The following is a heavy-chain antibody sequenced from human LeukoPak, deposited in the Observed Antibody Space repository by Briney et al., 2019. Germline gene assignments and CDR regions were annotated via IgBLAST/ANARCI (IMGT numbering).Heavy chain of an antibody. D-gene: IGHD1-26*01. CDR3: AREIFVIVGATGLDY. CDR2: ISSSSSYI. Sequence: GGSLRLSCAASGFTFSSYSMNWVRQAPGKGLEWVSSISSSSSYIYYADSVKGRFTISRDNAKNSLYLQMNSLRAEDTAVYYCAREIFVIVGATGLDYWGQGTLVTASS. CDR1: GFTFSSYS. J-gene: IGHJ4*02. V-gene: IGHV3-21*01.